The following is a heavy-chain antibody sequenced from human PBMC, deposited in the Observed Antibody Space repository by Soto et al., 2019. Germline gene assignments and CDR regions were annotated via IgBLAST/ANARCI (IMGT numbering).Heavy chain of an antibody. J-gene: IGHJ4*02. CDR2: ISSSSSYI. CDR3: ARDRSYDILTGYSPNDDY. CDR1: GFTFSSYS. D-gene: IGHD3-9*01. Sequence: PGGSLRLSCAASGFTFSSYSMNWVRQAPGKGLEWVSSISSSSSYIYYADSVKGRFTISRDNAKNSLYLQMNSLRAEDTAVYYCARDRSYDILTGYSPNDDYWGQGTLVTVSS. V-gene: IGHV3-21*01.